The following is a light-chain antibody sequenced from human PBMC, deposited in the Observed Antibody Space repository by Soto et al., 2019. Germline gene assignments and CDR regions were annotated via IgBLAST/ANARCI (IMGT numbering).Light chain of an antibody. V-gene: IGKV1-5*03. CDR3: QHYNSYSEA. J-gene: IGKJ1*01. CDR2: KAS. CDR1: QTIRSW. Sequence: DIQMTQSPSTLSGSVGDRVTITCRASQTIRSWLAWYQQKPGKAPKLLIYKASTLKSGVPSRFSGSGSGTEFTLTISSLQPDDVATSYCQHYNSYSEAFGQGTKVELK.